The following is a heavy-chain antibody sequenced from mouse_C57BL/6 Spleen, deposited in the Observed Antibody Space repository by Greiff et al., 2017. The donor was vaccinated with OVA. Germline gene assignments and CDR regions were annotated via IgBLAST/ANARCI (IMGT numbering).Heavy chain of an antibody. CDR1: GYSITSGYY. J-gene: IGHJ1*03. V-gene: IGHV3-6*01. CDR3: AREGYGSSYGYFDV. D-gene: IGHD1-1*01. CDR2: ISYDGSN. Sequence: EVHLVESGPGLVKPSQSLSLTCSVTGYSITSGYYWNWIRQFPGNKLEWMGYISYDGSNNYNPSLKNRISITRDTSKNQVFLKLNSVTTEDTATYYCAREGYGSSYGYFDVWGTGTTVTVSS.